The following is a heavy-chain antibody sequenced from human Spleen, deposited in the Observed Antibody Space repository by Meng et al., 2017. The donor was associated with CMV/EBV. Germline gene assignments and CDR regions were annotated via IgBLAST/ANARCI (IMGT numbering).Heavy chain of an antibody. CDR3: AKEVFRGAFSAFDI. CDR1: GFSFSHYA. V-gene: IGHV3-23*01. CDR2: ITGSGGST. D-gene: IGHD3-10*01. J-gene: IGHJ3*02. Sequence: GGSLRLSCAASGFSFSHYAMSWVRQAPGKGLKWVSTITGSGGSTSYADSVEGRFSIYRDNSEKMVHLQMNSLRIEDTAVYYCAKEVFRGAFSAFDIWGQGTTVTVSS.